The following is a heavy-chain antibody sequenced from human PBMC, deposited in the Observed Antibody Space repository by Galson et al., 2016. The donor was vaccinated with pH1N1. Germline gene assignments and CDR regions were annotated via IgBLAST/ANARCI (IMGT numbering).Heavy chain of an antibody. CDR2: IFSRGST. Sequence: ETLSLTCSVSGGSVNSGYHYWTWIRQPPGKGLEWIGYIFSRGSTHYNPSLKSRVTISFDTSKNQVFLDLSSVTPADTAVYYCASRYGSSWYFDLWGRGSLVAVSS. CDR1: GGSVNSGYHY. D-gene: IGHD4-17*01. CDR3: ASRYGSSWYFDL. V-gene: IGHV4-61*01. J-gene: IGHJ2*01.